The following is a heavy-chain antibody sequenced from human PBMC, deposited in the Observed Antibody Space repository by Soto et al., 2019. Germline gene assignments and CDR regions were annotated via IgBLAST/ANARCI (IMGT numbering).Heavy chain of an antibody. J-gene: IGHJ4*02. CDR2: INHSGST. V-gene: IGHV4-34*01. CDR1: GGSFSGYY. CDR3: ARGAASTVTYDY. Sequence: QVQLQQWGAGLLKPSETLSLTCAVYGGSFSGYYWSWIRQPPGKGLEWIGEINHSGSTNYNPSLKSRVTMSVDTSKNQFSLKLSSVTAADTAVYYCARGAASTVTYDYWGQGTLVTVSS. D-gene: IGHD4-17*01.